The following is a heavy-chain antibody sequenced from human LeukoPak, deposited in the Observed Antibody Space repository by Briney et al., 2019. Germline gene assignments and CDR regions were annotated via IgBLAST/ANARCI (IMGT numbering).Heavy chain of an antibody. CDR2: IYYSGST. CDR1: GGSVTSYY. J-gene: IGHJ4*02. V-gene: IGHV4-59*08. D-gene: IGHD4-17*01. CDR3: ASLTTVTQGYFDS. Sequence: SETLSLTCTVSGGSVTSYYWSWIRQPPGKGLEWIGYIYYSGSTNYNPSLKSRLTISVDASKNQFSLKLSSVTATDTAVYYCASLTTVTQGYFDSWGQGTLVTVSS.